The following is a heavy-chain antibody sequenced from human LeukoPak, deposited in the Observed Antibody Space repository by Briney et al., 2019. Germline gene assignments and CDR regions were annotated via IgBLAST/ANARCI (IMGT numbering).Heavy chain of an antibody. D-gene: IGHD6-25*01. V-gene: IGHV1-2*02. CDR1: GHTFTGYY. Sequence: ASVKVSCKASGHTFTGYYMHWVRQAPGQGLEWMGWINPNSGGTNYAQKFQGRVTMTRDTSISTAYMELSRLRSDDTAVYYCARPPSGSKAWFDPWGQGTLVTVSS. CDR2: INPNSGGT. J-gene: IGHJ5*02. CDR3: ARPPSGSKAWFDP.